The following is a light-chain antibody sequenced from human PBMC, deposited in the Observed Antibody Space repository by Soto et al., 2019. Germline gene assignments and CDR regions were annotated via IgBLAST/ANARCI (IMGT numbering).Light chain of an antibody. CDR1: TSNIGSYG. V-gene: IGLV1-44*01. J-gene: IGLJ1*01. Sequence: QSVLTQPPSASGTPGQRVTISCSGSTSNIGSYGVNWYRQLPGTAPKLLIYSSNERPSGVPDRFSGSKSGTSASLAISGLQSEDEADYYCAAWDDRLNGYVFGTGTKVTVL. CDR3: AAWDDRLNGYV. CDR2: SSN.